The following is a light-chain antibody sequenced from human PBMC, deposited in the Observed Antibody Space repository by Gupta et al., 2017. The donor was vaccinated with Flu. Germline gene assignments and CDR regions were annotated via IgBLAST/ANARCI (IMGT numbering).Light chain of an antibody. CDR3: SSYTSFSSVV. CDR1: SSDVGGYKE. V-gene: IGLV2-14*04. CDR2: DVS. Sequence: TSSDVGGYKEVSWHQKYPGKAPKRMMYDVSNRPSWVSNRFSGSKSGNTASLTISGLQADDEADYYCSSYTSFSSVVFGGGTKLTVL. J-gene: IGLJ2*01.